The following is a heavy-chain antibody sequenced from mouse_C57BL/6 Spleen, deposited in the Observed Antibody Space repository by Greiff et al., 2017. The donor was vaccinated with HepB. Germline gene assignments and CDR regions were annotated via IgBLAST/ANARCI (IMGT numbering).Heavy chain of an antibody. D-gene: IGHD1-1*01. CDR1: GYTFTGYW. CDR2: IYPGSGST. V-gene: IGHV1-55*01. Sequence: VQLQQPGAELVKPGASVKMSCKASGYTFTGYWITWVKQRPGQGLEWIGDIYPGSGSTNYNEKFKSKATLTVDTSSSTAYMQLSSLTSEDSAVYYCARADYYGSSYDAMVYWGQGTSVTVSS. J-gene: IGHJ4*01. CDR3: ARADYYGSSYDAMVY.